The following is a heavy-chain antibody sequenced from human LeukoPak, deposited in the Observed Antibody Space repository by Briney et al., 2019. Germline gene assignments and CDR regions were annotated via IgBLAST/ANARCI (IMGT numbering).Heavy chain of an antibody. CDR3: ARARGRFYDSSGPKLDY. Sequence: PGSSVKVSCKAFGYTFTDYTMNWVRQAPGQGLEWMGWINTNTGNPTYAQGFTGRIVFSLDTSVSTAYLQISSLKAEDTAVYYCARARGRFYDSSGPKLDYWGQGTLLTVSS. CDR1: GYTFTDYT. D-gene: IGHD3-22*01. V-gene: IGHV7-4-1*02. J-gene: IGHJ4*02. CDR2: INTNTGNP.